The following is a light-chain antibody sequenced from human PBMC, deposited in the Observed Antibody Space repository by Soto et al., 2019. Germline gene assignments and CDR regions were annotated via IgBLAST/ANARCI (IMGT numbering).Light chain of an antibody. V-gene: IGKV1-39*01. CDR2: AAS. CDR3: QQSFSPLWT. CDR1: QSISNY. Sequence: DIQMTQSPSSLSASVGDRVTITCRASQSISNYLNWYQQKPGKAPKLLIYAASSMQSGVPSRFSGSGSETDFTLTISSLPPDDSATYDCQQSFSPLWTFGQGTKVEV. J-gene: IGKJ1*01.